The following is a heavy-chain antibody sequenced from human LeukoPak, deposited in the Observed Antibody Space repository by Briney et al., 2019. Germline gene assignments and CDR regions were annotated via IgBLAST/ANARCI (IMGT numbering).Heavy chain of an antibody. CDR2: IFYTGST. Sequence: SETLSLTCTVSSGSISTSNYYWGWVRQPPGKALEWIGNIFYTGSTYYSPSLKSRVTISVDTSKNQFSLKLSSVTAADTAVYYCARRPYGGSLGYWGQGTLVTVSS. D-gene: IGHD4/OR15-4a*01. J-gene: IGHJ4*02. V-gene: IGHV4-39*07. CDR1: SGSISTSNYY. CDR3: ARRPYGGSLGY.